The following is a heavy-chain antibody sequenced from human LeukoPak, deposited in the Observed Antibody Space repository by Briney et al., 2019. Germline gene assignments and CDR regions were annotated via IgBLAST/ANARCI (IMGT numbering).Heavy chain of an antibody. Sequence: LGESLKISCKGSGYNFTSYWIGWVRQVPGKGLEWMGIIYPGDSDTRYSPSFQGQVTISADKSISTAYLQWSSLKASDTAMYYCARLIPPGTYYDSSGYSYYFDYWGQGTLVTVSS. V-gene: IGHV5-51*01. CDR1: GYNFTSYW. J-gene: IGHJ4*02. CDR2: IYPGDSDT. CDR3: ARLIPPGTYYDSSGYSYYFDY. D-gene: IGHD3-22*01.